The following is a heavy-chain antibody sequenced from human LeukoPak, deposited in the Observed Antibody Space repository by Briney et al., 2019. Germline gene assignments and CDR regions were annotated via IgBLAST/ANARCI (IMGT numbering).Heavy chain of an antibody. CDR2: ISGSGGNT. V-gene: IGHV3-23*01. CDR3: AKSYGDYGSLFDY. CDR1: GFTFSSYA. Sequence: GGSLRLSCAASGFTFSSYAMSWVRQAPGKGLEWVTAISGSGGNTYYAGSVKGRFTISGDNSKNTLYLQMDSLRAEDTALYYCAKSYGDYGSLFDYWGQGTLVTVSS. D-gene: IGHD4-17*01. J-gene: IGHJ4*02.